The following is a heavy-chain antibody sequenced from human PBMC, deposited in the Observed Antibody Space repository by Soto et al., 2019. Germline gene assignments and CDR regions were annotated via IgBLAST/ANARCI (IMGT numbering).Heavy chain of an antibody. Sequence: ASVKVSCKASGYTFTSYDINWVRQATGQGLEWMGWMNPNSGNTGYAQKFQGRVTMTRNTSISTAYMELSSLRSEDTAVYYCARGPENTIFGVVIIRRRGYYFDYWGQGTLVTVSS. V-gene: IGHV1-8*01. CDR1: GYTFTSYD. D-gene: IGHD3-3*01. CDR2: MNPNSGNT. CDR3: ARGPENTIFGVVIIRRRGYYFDY. J-gene: IGHJ4*02.